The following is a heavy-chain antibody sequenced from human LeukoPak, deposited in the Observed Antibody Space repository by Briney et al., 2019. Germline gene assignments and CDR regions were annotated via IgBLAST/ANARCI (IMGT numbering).Heavy chain of an antibody. CDR2: IYYSGST. CDR1: GGSISSYY. Sequence: PSETLSLTCTVSGGSISSYYWSWIRQPPGKGLEWIGYIYYSGSTNYNPSLKSRVTISVDTSKNQFSLKLSSVTAADTAVYYCARVATYSSSWYLDYYYGMDVWGQGTTVTVSS. CDR3: ARVATYSSSWYLDYYYGMDV. J-gene: IGHJ6*02. V-gene: IGHV4-59*01. D-gene: IGHD6-13*01.